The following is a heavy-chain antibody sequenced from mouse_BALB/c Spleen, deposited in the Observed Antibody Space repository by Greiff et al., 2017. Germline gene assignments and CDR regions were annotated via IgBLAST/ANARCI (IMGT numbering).Heavy chain of an antibody. CDR1: GFSLTSYG. V-gene: IGHV2-2*02. J-gene: IGHJ2*01. CDR2: IWSGGST. D-gene: IGHD2-13*01. Sequence: VHLVESGPGLVQPSQSLSITCTVSGFSLTSYGVHWVRQSPGKGLEWLGVIWSGGSTDYNAAFISRLSISKDNSKSQVFFKMNSLQANDTAIYYCARVTGRYYFDYWGQGTTLTVSS. CDR3: ARVTGRYYFDY.